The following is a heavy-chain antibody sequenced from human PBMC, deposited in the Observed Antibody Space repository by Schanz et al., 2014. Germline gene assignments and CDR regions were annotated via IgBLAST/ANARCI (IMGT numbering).Heavy chain of an antibody. Sequence: EVQLLESGGGLVRPGGSLRLSCAASGFTFSSYTMNWVRQAPGKGLEWVSGISDNGISTYYADSVKGRFSISRENSKSILYLQMDSLRAEDTAVYYCAGAVATIRADSFAIWGQGTMVAVSS. J-gene: IGHJ3*02. V-gene: IGHV3-23*01. CDR1: GFTFSSYT. D-gene: IGHD5-12*01. CDR3: AGAVATIRADSFAI. CDR2: ISDNGIST.